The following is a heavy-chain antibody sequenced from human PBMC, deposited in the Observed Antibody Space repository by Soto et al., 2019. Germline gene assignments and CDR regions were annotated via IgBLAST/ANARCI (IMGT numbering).Heavy chain of an antibody. V-gene: IGHV3-23*01. Sequence: PGGSLRLSCAASGFTFSSYAMSWVRQAPGRGLEWVSIISGNGGSTYYAASVKGRFTTSRDNTKNTLYLQMDSLTAEDTAVYYCAKGSEFSNSYTLDFDFWGQGALVTVSS. J-gene: IGHJ4*02. CDR3: AKGSEFSNSYTLDFDF. D-gene: IGHD6-6*01. CDR1: GFTFSSYA. CDR2: ISGNGGST.